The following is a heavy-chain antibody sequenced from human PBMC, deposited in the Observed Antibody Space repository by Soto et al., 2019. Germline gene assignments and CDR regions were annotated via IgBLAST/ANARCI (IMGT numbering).Heavy chain of an antibody. Sequence: QVQLVESGGGVVQPGGSLRLSCAASGFIFSNYAMHWVRQAPGKGLEWVAIISFDGSNRFYRDSVKGRCTISRDNSKNTLYLEMSCLRAEHTAVYFCAKDLSYCSGGSCYQHDGSDNWGQGTLVTVSS. V-gene: IGHV3-30*18. CDR3: AKDLSYCSGGSCYQHDGSDN. CDR2: ISFDGSNR. CDR1: GFIFSNYA. J-gene: IGHJ4*02. D-gene: IGHD2-15*01.